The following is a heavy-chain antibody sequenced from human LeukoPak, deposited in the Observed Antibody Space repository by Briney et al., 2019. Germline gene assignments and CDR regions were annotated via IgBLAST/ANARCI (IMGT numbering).Heavy chain of an antibody. D-gene: IGHD3-22*01. V-gene: IGHV4-30-2*03. CDR3: ARLDYYDSSGYSHFDY. CDR1: GGSISSGGYS. CDR2: IYHSGST. Sequence: SETLSLTCAVSGGSISSGGYSWSWIRQPPGKGLEWIGYIYHSGSTYYNLSLKSRVSISVDTSKNQFSLKLSSVTAADTAVYYCARLDYYDSSGYSHFDYWGQGTLVTVSS. J-gene: IGHJ4*02.